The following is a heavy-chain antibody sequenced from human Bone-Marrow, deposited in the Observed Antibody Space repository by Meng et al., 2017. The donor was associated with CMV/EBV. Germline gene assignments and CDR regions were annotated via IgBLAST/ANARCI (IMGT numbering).Heavy chain of an antibody. V-gene: IGHV1-58*01. CDR2: IVVGSGNT. CDR1: GFTFTSSA. J-gene: IGHJ3*02. Sequence: SVKVSCKASGFTFTSSAVQWVRQARGQRLEWIGWIVVGSGNTNYAQKFQERVTITRDMSTSTAYMELSSLRSEDTAVYYCAAAAAEHDAFDICGQGTMVTVSS. D-gene: IGHD2-15*01. CDR3: AAAAAEHDAFDI.